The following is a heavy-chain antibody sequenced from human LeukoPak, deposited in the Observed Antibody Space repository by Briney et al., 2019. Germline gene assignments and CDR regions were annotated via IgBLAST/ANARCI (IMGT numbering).Heavy chain of an antibody. Sequence: ASVKVSCKASGYSFTSYYIHWMRQAPGRGLEWMGRINPNSGVTRCAQQFQGRVTMTRDTSITTAYMELSSLRSDDTAVYYCARVRPDGDKMFYFDNWGQGTLVTVSS. CDR1: GYSFTSYY. D-gene: IGHD1-14*01. CDR3: ARVRPDGDKMFYFDN. J-gene: IGHJ4*02. CDR2: INPNSGVT. V-gene: IGHV1-2*06.